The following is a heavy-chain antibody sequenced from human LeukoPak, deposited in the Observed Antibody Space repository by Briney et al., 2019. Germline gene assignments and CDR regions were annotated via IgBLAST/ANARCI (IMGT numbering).Heavy chain of an antibody. D-gene: IGHD2-2*03. CDR2: IYYSGST. V-gene: IGHV4-59*08. J-gene: IGHJ4*02. CDR3: ARVAGYCSSTSCLTFDY. Sequence: SETLSLTCTVSGGSISSYYWSWIRQPPGKGLEWIGYIYYSGSTNYNPSLKSRVTISVDTSKNQFSLKLSSVTAADTAVYYCARVAGYCSSTSCLTFDYWGQGTLVTVSS. CDR1: GGSISSYY.